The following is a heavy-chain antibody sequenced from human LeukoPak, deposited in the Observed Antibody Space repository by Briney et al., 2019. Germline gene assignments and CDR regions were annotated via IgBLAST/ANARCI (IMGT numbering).Heavy chain of an antibody. CDR1: GGSISGFF. Sequence: SETLSLTCTVSGGSISGFFWSWIRQPPGKGLEWIGYIYYTGSTNYNPSLKSRVTISVDTSKNQFSLKLSSVTTADTAIYYYAKTRFCISTSCYADTWGQGTMVTVSS. J-gene: IGHJ3*01. V-gene: IGHV4-59*01. D-gene: IGHD2-2*01. CDR3: AKTRFCISTSCYADT. CDR2: IYYTGST.